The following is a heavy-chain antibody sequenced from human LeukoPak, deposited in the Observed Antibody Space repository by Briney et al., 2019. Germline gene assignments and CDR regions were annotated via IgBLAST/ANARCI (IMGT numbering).Heavy chain of an antibody. Sequence: PGGSLRLSCAASGFTFSSYAMHWVRQAPGKGLGWVAVISYDGSNKYYADSVKGRFTISRDNSKNTLYLQMNSLRAEDTAVYYCARDWLRYCSSTSCYTRMDVWGKGTTVTVSS. CDR3: ARDWLRYCSSTSCYTRMDV. CDR1: GFTFSSYA. D-gene: IGHD2-2*02. V-gene: IGHV3-30*01. CDR2: ISYDGSNK. J-gene: IGHJ6*04.